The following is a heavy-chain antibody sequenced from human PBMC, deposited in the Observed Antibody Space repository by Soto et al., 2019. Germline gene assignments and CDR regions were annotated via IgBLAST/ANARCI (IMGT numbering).Heavy chain of an antibody. D-gene: IGHD6-6*01. CDR1: GFTFSSYA. J-gene: IGHJ4*02. CDR3: AKDLRLGYSSSSGYFDY. V-gene: IGHV3-23*01. CDR2: ISGSGGST. Sequence: PGGSLRLSCAASGFTFSSYAMSWVRHAPGKGLEWVSAISGSGGSTYYADSVKGRFTISRDNSKNTLYLQMNSLRAEDTAVYYCAKDLRLGYSSSSGYFDYWGQGTLVTVSS.